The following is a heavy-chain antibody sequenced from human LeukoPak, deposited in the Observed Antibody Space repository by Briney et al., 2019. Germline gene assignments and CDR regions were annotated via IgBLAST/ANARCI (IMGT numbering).Heavy chain of an antibody. D-gene: IGHD3-22*01. Sequence: GASVKVSCKASGGTFSSYAISWVRQAPGQGLEWMGGIIPIFGTANYAQKFQGRVTITADKSTSTAYMELRSLRSDDTAVYYCARVGQGGYYYYFDYWGQGTLVTVSS. J-gene: IGHJ4*02. CDR2: IIPIFGTA. CDR3: ARVGQGGYYYYFDY. V-gene: IGHV1-69*06. CDR1: GGTFSSYA.